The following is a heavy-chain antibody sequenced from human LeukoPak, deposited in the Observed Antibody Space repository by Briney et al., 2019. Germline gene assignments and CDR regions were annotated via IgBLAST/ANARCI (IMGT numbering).Heavy chain of an antibody. D-gene: IGHD1-7*01. CDR3: ARDKTNWNYGGGLFDY. J-gene: IGHJ4*02. CDR1: GFTVSSNY. Sequence: GGSLRLSCAASGFTVSSNYMSWVRQAPGKGLEWVSVIYSGGSTYYADSVKGRFTISRDKSKNTLYLHMNSLRPEDTAVYYCARDKTNWNYGGGLFDYWGQGTLVTVSS. CDR2: IYSGGST. V-gene: IGHV3-53*05.